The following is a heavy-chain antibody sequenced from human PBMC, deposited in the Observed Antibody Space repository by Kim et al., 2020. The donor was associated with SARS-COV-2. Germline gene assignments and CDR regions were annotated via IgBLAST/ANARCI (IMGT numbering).Heavy chain of an antibody. CDR2: INAGNGNT. CDR3: ARDISSGYLQGAFDI. J-gene: IGHJ3*02. CDR1: GYTFTSYA. D-gene: IGHD3-22*01. V-gene: IGHV1-3*01. Sequence: ASVKVSCKASGYTFTSYAMHWVRQAPGQRLEWMGWINAGNGNTKYSQKFQGRVTITRDTSASTAYMELSSLRSEDTAVYYCARDISSGYLQGAFDIWGQGKMVTVSS.